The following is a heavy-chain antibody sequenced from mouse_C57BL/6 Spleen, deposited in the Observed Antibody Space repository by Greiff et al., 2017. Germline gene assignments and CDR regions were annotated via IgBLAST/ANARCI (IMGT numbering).Heavy chain of an antibody. CDR1: GYTFTEYT. CDR2: FYPGSGSI. J-gene: IGHJ2*01. V-gene: IGHV1-62-2*01. Sequence: QVQLQQSGAELVKPGASVKLSCKASGYTFTEYTIHWVKQRSGQGLEWIGWFYPGSGSIKYNEKFKDKATLTADKSSSTVYMELSRLTYEDSAVXVCARHDGYYYGSTYYFDYWGQGTTLTVSS. CDR3: ARHDGYYYGSTYYFDY. D-gene: IGHD1-1*01.